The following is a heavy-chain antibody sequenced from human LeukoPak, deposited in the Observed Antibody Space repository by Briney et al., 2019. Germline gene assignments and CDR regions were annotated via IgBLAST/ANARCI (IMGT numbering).Heavy chain of an antibody. CDR3: ARVKDVYCSSTSCHWAFDI. D-gene: IGHD2-2*01. V-gene: IGHV3-21*01. J-gene: IGHJ3*02. Sequence: GGSLRLSCTASGFTFGDYATSWVRQAPGKGLEWVSSISSSSSYIYYADSVKGRFTISRDNAKNSLYLQMNSLRAEDTAVYYCARVKDVYCSSTSCHWAFDIWGQGTMVTVSP. CDR2: ISSSSSYI. CDR1: GFTFGDYA.